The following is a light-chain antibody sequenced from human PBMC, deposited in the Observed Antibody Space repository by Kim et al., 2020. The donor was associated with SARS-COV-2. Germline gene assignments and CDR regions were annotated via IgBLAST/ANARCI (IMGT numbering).Light chain of an antibody. J-gene: IGKJ4*01. V-gene: IGKV1-39*01. CDR1: QNINSY. CDR2: AAS. Sequence: DIQMTQSPSSLAASVGDRVTITCRASQNINSYLNWYQQKPVKAPKLLIYAASTLQSGVPSRFSGSGSGTDFTLTINSLQTEDFATYYCQQSHTAPLLTFGGGTKVDIK. CDR3: QQSHTAPLLT.